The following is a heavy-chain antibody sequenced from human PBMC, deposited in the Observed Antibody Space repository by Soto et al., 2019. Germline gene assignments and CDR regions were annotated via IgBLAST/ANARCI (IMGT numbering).Heavy chain of an antibody. Sequence: VQLVESGGGLVQPGGSLRLSCAASGFTFSSYWMSWVRQAPGKGLEWVANIKQDGSEKYYVDSVKGRFTISRDNAKNSLYLQMNSLRAEDTAVYYCARAVAGILSYFDYWGQGTLVTVSS. CDR3: ARAVAGILSYFDY. J-gene: IGHJ4*02. V-gene: IGHV3-7*04. CDR1: GFTFSSYW. CDR2: IKQDGSEK. D-gene: IGHD6-19*01.